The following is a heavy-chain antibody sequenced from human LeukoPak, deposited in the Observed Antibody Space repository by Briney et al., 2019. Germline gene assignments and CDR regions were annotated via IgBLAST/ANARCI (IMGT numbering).Heavy chain of an antibody. V-gene: IGHV1-18*01. CDR2: ISAYNGNT. CDR1: GYTFTSYG. Sequence: ASVKVSCKASGYTFTSYGFSWVRQAPGQGLEWMGWISAYNGNTDYAQKLQGRVTMTTDTSTSTAYMELRSLRSDDTAVYYCARDVNAVAGTTYFDYWGQGTLVTVSS. CDR3: ARDVNAVAGTTYFDY. D-gene: IGHD6-19*01. J-gene: IGHJ4*02.